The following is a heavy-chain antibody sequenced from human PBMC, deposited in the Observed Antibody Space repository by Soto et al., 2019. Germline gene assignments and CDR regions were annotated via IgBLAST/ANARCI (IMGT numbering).Heavy chain of an antibody. CDR3: ARIPVDTSMIYWLDP. CDR2: IYYSGNT. CDR1: GGSFSGYY. Sequence: PSETLSLTCAVYGGSFSGYYWSWIRQPPGKGLEWIGYIYYSGNTNYNPSLKSRVIISVDTSKTLFSLKLTSVTAADTAVYYCARIPVDTSMIYWLDPWGQGTLVTVSS. D-gene: IGHD5-18*01. J-gene: IGHJ5*02. V-gene: IGHV4-59*01.